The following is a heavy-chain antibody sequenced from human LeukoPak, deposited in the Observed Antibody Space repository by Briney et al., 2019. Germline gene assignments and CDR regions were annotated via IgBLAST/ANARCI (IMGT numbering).Heavy chain of an antibody. J-gene: IGHJ3*02. Sequence: HPGGSLRLSCAASGFIFSNYALMWLRQSPGKGPEWVSAIRGSGGGTFYADSVKGRFTISRDNSKNTLYLQMNGLRAEDTAVYYCARDPNGDYIGAFDMWGRGTLVTVSS. CDR1: GFIFSNYA. CDR3: ARDPNGDYIGAFDM. CDR2: IRGSGGGT. D-gene: IGHD4-17*01. V-gene: IGHV3-23*01.